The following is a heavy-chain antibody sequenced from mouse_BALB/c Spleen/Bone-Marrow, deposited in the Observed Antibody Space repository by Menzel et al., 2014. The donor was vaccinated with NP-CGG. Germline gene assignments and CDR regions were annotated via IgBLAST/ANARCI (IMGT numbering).Heavy chain of an antibody. J-gene: IGHJ2*01. Sequence: EVKLVESGGGLVQPGGSRKLSCAASGFTFSSFGMHWVRQAPEKGLEWVAYISSGSGTIYYADTVKGRFTISRDNPKNTMLLQMTSLRPEDAAIYFCARDVHQYDVGYFDYWGQGTTLTVSS. V-gene: IGHV5-17*02. D-gene: IGHD2-14*01. CDR2: ISSGSGTI. CDR1: GFTFSSFG. CDR3: ARDVHQYDVGYFDY.